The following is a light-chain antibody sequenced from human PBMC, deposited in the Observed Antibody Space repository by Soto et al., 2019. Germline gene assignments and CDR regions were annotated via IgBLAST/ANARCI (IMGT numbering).Light chain of an antibody. J-gene: IGKJ2*01. CDR2: GAS. CDR1: QSVRSNY. V-gene: IGKV3-20*01. Sequence: EIVLTQSPGTLSLSPGERATLSCRASQSVRSNYLAWYQQKPGQAPRLLIYGASSRATGSPDRFSGTGSGTDFTLTISSLEPEDFAVYYCQQYGGSPYTFGQGTKLEIK. CDR3: QQYGGSPYT.